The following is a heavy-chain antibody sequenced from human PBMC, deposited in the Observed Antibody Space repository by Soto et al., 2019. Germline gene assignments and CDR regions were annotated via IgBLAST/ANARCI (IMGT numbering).Heavy chain of an antibody. J-gene: IGHJ3*02. CDR2: INAYNGNR. D-gene: IGHD2-15*01. V-gene: IGHV1-18*01. CDR3: ASALDRVADI. CDR1: GYTFNTYG. Sequence: QVHLVQSGPEVKKPGASVKVSCKASGYTFNTYGITWVRQAPGQGLEWMAWINAYNGNRIYAQDFQGRVTVTTDTTTGAAYMELMSLTAEDTAVYFCASALDRVADIWYLGRMVTVSS.